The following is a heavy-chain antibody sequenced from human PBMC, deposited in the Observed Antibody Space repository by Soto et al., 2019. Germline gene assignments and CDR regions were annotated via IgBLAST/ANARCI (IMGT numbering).Heavy chain of an antibody. CDR2: IDSDGSST. V-gene: IGHV3-74*01. J-gene: IGHJ4*02. CDR1: GFTFSSYW. D-gene: IGHD1-1*01. Sequence: EVQLVESGGGLVQPGGSLRLSCAASGFTFSSYWMHWVRQGPRKGLVWVSHIDSDGSSTTYADSVKGRFTISRDNAKNTLYLQMNSLSAEDTAVYYCARDYPGNGIDYWGQGILVTVSS. CDR3: ARDYPGNGIDY.